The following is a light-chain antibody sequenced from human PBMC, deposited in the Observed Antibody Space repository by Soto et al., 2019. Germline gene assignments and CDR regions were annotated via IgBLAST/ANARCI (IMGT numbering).Light chain of an antibody. CDR3: QQYGSSPFT. J-gene: IGKJ3*01. CDR1: QSVASSH. Sequence: IVLTQSPATLSLSPGERVTLSCRASQSVASSHLAWYQQTPGQTPRLLISDASSRATGIPYRISGSGSGTDFTLTISRLEPEDFAVYYCQQYGSSPFTFGPGTKVDIK. V-gene: IGKV3-20*01. CDR2: DAS.